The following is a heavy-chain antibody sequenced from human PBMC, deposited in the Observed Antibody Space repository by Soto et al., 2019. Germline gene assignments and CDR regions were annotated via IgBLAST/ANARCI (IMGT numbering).Heavy chain of an antibody. CDR3: ATPTPLRGAMITNINFDF. CDR2: IIPIFGTA. Sequence: VKVSCKASGGTFSSYAISWVRQAPGQGLEWMGGIIPIFGTANYAQKFQGRVTFTADESTSTAYMELSSLRSEDTAVYYCATPTPLRGAMITNINFDFCGQGTPVTVSS. J-gene: IGHJ4*02. V-gene: IGHV1-69*13. D-gene: IGHD3-10*01. CDR1: GGTFSSYA.